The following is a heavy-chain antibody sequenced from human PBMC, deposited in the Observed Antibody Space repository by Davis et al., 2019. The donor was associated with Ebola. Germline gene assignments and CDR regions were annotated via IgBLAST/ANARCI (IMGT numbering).Heavy chain of an antibody. J-gene: IGHJ4*02. CDR1: GFTFGDYA. CDR3: AKADSNSWWGYFDY. Sequence: GGSLRLSCTASGFTFGDYAMSWIRQAPGKGLEWVSSISSSSSYIYYADSVKGRFTISRDNAKNSLYLQMNSLRADDTAVYYCAKADSNSWWGYFDYWGQGTLVTVSS. D-gene: IGHD6-13*01. V-gene: IGHV3-21*04. CDR2: ISSSSSYI.